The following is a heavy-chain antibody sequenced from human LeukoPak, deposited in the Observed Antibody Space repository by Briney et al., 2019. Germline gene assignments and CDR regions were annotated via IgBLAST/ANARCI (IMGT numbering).Heavy chain of an antibody. V-gene: IGHV3-23*01. J-gene: IGHJ3*02. D-gene: IGHD5-24*01. CDR2: ISCSGGST. CDR1: GFTFSSYA. CDR3: AKSIEMATMNDAFDI. Sequence: GGSLRLSCAASGFTFSSYAMSWVRQAPGKGLEWVSAISCSGGSTYYADSVKGRFTISRDNSKNTLYLQMNSLRAEDTAVYYCAKSIEMATMNDAFDIWGQGTMVTVSS.